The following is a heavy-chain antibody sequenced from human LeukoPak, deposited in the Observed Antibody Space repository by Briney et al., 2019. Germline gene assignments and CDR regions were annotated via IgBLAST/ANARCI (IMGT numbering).Heavy chain of an antibody. CDR2: IRVDGSNK. Sequence: GGSLRLSCAASGFTFSSYVMHWVRQAPGKELEWVAFIRVDGSNKYYAASVKGRFTISRENSKNTLYLQMNSLRAEDTAVYYCAKDETGSSTSCSDYWGQGTLVTVSS. CDR1: GFTFSSYV. J-gene: IGHJ4*02. V-gene: IGHV3-30*02. CDR3: AKDETGSSTSCSDY. D-gene: IGHD2-2*01.